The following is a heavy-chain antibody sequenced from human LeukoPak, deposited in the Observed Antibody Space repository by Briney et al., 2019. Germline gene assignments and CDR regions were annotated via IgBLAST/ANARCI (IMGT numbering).Heavy chain of an antibody. CDR1: GFTFSSYA. V-gene: IGHV3-23*01. D-gene: IGHD3-10*01. J-gene: IGHJ4*02. CDR3: ARRQPGELRYFDN. CDR2: ISGSGGST. Sequence: GGSLRLSCAASGFTFSSYAMSWVRQAPGTGLEWVSTISGSGGSTYYADSVKGRFTISRDNSKNTLYLQLNSLRAEDTAVYYCARRQPGELRYFDNWGQGTLVTVSS.